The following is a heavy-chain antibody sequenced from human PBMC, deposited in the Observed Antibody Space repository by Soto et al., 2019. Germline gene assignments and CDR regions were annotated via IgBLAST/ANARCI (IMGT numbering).Heavy chain of an antibody. V-gene: IGHV3-23*01. D-gene: IGHD3-10*01. CDR3: AKRPNYGSGSYDNWFDP. J-gene: IGHJ5*02. CDR2: ISGSGGST. Sequence: GGSLRLSCAASGFTFSSYAMSWVRQAPGKGLEWVSAISGSGGSTYYADSVKGRFTISRGNSKNTLYLQMNSLRAEDTAVYYCAKRPNYGSGSYDNWFDPWGQGTLVTVS. CDR1: GFTFSSYA.